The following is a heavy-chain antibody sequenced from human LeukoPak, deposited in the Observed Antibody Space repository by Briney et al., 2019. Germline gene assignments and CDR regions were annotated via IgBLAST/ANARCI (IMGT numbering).Heavy chain of an antibody. CDR3: ARETAYGSSPLDAFDI. CDR1: GGTFSSYA. V-gene: IGHV1-69*13. Sequence: SVKVSCKASGGTFSSYAISWVRQAPGQGLEWMGGIIPIFGTANYAQKFQGRVTITADESTSTAYMELSSLRSEDTAVYYCARETAYGSSPLDAFDIWGQGTMVTVSS. J-gene: IGHJ3*02. CDR2: IIPIFGTA. D-gene: IGHD6-6*01.